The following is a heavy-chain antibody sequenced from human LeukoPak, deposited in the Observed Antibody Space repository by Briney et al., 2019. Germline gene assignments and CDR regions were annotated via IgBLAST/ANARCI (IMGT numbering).Heavy chain of an antibody. CDR1: GGSISSSSYY. J-gene: IGHJ3*02. V-gene: IGHV4-39*01. CDR2: IYYSGST. D-gene: IGHD6-19*01. CDR3: ARWYSSGWMDAFDI. Sequence: PSETLSLTCTVSGGSISSSSYYWGWIRQPPGKGLEWIGSIYYSGSTYYNPSLKSRVTISVDTSKNQFSLKLSSVTAADTAVYYCARWYSSGWMDAFDIWGQGTMVTVFS.